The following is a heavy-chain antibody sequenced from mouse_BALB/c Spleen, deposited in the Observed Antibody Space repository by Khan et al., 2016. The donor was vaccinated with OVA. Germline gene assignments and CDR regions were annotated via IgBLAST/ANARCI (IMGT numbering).Heavy chain of an antibody. J-gene: IGHJ2*01. Sequence: AQPQLLEAELVKSGATVKLSGTAFGLNIKDTYMHWRKHWPEQVREWTGRRDPPNGNIKYDPKFQGKATITADTSSNTAYLQLSSLTSEDTAVYYCARMARKWGQGTTLTVSS. CDR3: ARMARK. CDR1: GLNIKDTY. V-gene: IGHV14-3*02. CDR2: RDPPNGNI.